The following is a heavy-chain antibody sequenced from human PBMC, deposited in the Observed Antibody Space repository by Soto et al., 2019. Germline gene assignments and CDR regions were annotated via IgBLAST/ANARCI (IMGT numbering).Heavy chain of an antibody. CDR1: GYTFTSYG. CDR3: ARSWVTGKGGIDV. D-gene: IGHD3-16*01. Sequence: QVQLVQSGAEVKKPGASVKVSCKASGYTFTSYGLSWVRQAPGQGLEWMGWINGYTGNTNYAQKFQGRVTMTTDTSPNTAYLDLWTLISDDTADYYCARSWVTGKGGIDVWGQGTTVTVSS. CDR2: INGYTGNT. V-gene: IGHV1-18*01. J-gene: IGHJ6*02.